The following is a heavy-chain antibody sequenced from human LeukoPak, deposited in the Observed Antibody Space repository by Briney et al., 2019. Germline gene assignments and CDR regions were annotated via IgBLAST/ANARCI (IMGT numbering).Heavy chain of an antibody. J-gene: IGHJ5*02. Sequence: ASVKVSCKASGYTFTSYYMHWVRQAPGQGLEWMGIINPSGGSTSYAQKFQGRVTITRDTSASTAYMELSSLRSEDMAVYYCARDRVAAAGTPYNWFDPWGQGTLVTVSS. D-gene: IGHD6-13*01. CDR2: INPSGGST. V-gene: IGHV1-46*01. CDR3: ARDRVAAAGTPYNWFDP. CDR1: GYTFTSYY.